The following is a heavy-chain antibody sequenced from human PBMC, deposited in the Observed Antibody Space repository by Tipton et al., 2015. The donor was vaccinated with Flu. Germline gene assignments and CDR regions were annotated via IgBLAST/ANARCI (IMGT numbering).Heavy chain of an antibody. Sequence: TLSLTCTVSSGSIRSTNYFCAWIRQPPGKGLELIGSIYPSGTTYYNPSLKSRVTISVDTSKNQFSLKVNSVTAADTAVYYCARGQWLAGKSFDYWGQGALVTVSS. J-gene: IGHJ4*02. CDR1: SGSIRSTNYF. CDR2: IYPSGTT. V-gene: IGHV4-39*07. CDR3: ARGQWLAGKSFDY. D-gene: IGHD6-19*01.